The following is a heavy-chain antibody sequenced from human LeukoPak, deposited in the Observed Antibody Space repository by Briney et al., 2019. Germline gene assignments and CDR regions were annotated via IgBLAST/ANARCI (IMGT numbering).Heavy chain of an antibody. CDR2: IRYDGTNK. D-gene: IGHD3-22*01. Sequence: PGGSLRLSCAASGFTFSRNGMHWGRQAPGKGLEWVAFIRYDGTNKYYADSVKGRFTISRDNSKNTVYLQMNSLRAEDTAVYYCAKDLGYYDSSGYLDYWGQGTLVTVSS. CDR1: GFTFSRNG. CDR3: AKDLGYYDSSGYLDY. J-gene: IGHJ4*02. V-gene: IGHV3-30*02.